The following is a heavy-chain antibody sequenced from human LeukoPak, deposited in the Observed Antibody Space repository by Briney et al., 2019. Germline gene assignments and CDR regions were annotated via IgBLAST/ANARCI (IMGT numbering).Heavy chain of an antibody. V-gene: IGHV3-30-3*01. CDR2: ISYDGSNK. Sequence: GGSLRLSCAASGFTFSSYAMHWVRQAQGKGLEWVAVISYDGSNKYYADSVKGRFTISRDNSKNTLYLQMNSLRAEDTAVYYCARSITMVRGVIGYFDYWGQGTLVTVSS. J-gene: IGHJ4*02. D-gene: IGHD3-10*01. CDR1: GFTFSSYA. CDR3: ARSITMVRGVIGYFDY.